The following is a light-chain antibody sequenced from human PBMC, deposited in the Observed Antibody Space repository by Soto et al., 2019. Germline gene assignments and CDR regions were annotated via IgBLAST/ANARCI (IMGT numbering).Light chain of an antibody. Sequence: QSVLTQPASVSGSPGQSITISCTGTSSDVGGYNYVSWYQQHPGKAPKLIIYDVSNRPSGLSNRFSGSKSGNTASLTISGLQAEDEADYYCSSYTSSTTLVFGTGTKLTVL. J-gene: IGLJ1*01. V-gene: IGLV2-14*01. CDR3: SSYTSSTTLV. CDR1: SSDVGGYNY. CDR2: DVS.